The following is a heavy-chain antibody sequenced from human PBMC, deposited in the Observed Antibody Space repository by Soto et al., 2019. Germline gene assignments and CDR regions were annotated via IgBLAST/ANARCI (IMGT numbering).Heavy chain of an antibody. D-gene: IGHD2-15*01. V-gene: IGHV4-34*01. CDR1: GGSFSGYY. J-gene: IGHJ3*02. Sequence: QVQLQQWGAGLLKPSETLSLTCAVYGGSFSGYYWSWIRQPPGKGLEWIGEINHSGSTNYNPSLKSRVTISVDTSKIQFSLKLSSVTAADTAVYYCARGEDIVVVVAATQDAFDIWGQGTMVTVSS. CDR3: ARGEDIVVVVAATQDAFDI. CDR2: INHSGST.